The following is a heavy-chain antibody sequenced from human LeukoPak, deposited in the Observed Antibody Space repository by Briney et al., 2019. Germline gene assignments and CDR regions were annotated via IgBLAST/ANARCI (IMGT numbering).Heavy chain of an antibody. CDR3: ASVPFDYSIHNYYYYYGMDV. V-gene: IGHV3-30*03. J-gene: IGHJ6*02. CDR1: GFTFSSYG. CDR2: ISYDGSNK. Sequence: GRSLRLSCAASGFTFSSYGMHWVRQAPGKGLEWVAAISYDGSNKYYADSVKGRFTISRDNSKNTLYLQMNSLRAEDTAVYYCASVPFDYSIHNYYYYYGMDVWGQGTTVTVSS. D-gene: IGHD4-11*01.